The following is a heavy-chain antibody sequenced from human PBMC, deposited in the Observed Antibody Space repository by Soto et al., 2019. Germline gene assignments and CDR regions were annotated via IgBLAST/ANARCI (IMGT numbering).Heavy chain of an antibody. Sequence: QLQLQESGSGLVKPSQTLSLTCAVSGGSMSSGGYSWSWIRQPPGKGLEWIGYIYHNGSPYYNPSLTSRVTTSVDRATNPFSLKLSSVTAADTAVYYCARVPDVWGQGTTVTVSS. CDR3: ARVPDV. V-gene: IGHV4-30-2*01. J-gene: IGHJ6*02. CDR1: GGSMSSGGYS. CDR2: IYHNGSP.